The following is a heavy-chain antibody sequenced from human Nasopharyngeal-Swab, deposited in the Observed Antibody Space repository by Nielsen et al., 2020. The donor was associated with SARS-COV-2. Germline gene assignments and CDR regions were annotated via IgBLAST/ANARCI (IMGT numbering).Heavy chain of an antibody. D-gene: IGHD4-17*01. V-gene: IGHV3-48*03. CDR3: ARFMTTVTSFDY. Sequence: GESLKISCAASGFTFSSSEMNWVRQAPGKGLEWVSYISSSSSLKSYADSVKGRFTISRDNAKNSLYLQMNSLRAEDTVVYYCARFMTTVTSFDYWGQGILVTVSS. CDR2: ISSSSSLK. J-gene: IGHJ4*02. CDR1: GFTFSSSE.